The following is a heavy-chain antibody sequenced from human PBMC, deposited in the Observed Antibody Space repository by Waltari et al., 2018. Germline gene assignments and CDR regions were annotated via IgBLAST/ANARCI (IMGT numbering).Heavy chain of an antibody. Sequence: QVQLQESGPGLVKPSETLSLTCTGSGGSISSYYWSWIRQPPGKGLEWIGYIYYSGSTNENPALKSRVTRSVDTSKNQFSLKLSSVTAADTAVYYCAREGGTGGIAAAGTFDYWGQGTLVTVSS. D-gene: IGHD6-13*01. J-gene: IGHJ4*02. CDR1: GGSISSYY. V-gene: IGHV4-59*01. CDR3: AREGGTGGIAAAGTFDY. CDR2: IYYSGST.